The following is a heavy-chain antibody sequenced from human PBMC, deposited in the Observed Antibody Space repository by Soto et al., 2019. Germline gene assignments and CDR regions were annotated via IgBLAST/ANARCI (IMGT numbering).Heavy chain of an antibody. CDR1: GFTFSSYA. V-gene: IGHV3-30-3*01. J-gene: IGHJ4*02. Sequence: QVQLVESGGGVVQPGRSLRLSCAASGFTFSSYAMHWVRQAPGKGLEWVAVISYDGSNKYYADSVKGRFTISRDNAKNSLYLQMNSLRAEDTAVYYCARDGIGRYSSSWYYWGQGTLVTVSS. CDR2: ISYDGSNK. CDR3: ARDGIGRYSSSWYY. D-gene: IGHD6-13*01.